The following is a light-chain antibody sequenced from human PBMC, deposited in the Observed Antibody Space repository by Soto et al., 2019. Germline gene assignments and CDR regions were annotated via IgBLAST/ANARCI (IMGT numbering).Light chain of an antibody. CDR2: EVS. J-gene: IGLJ1*01. CDR1: SSDVGGYNY. V-gene: IGLV2-14*01. CDR3: TSYTSTDTLLYV. Sequence: QSVLTQPASVSGSPGQSITISCTGTSSDVGGYNYVSWYQQHPGKAPKLLIYEVSHRPSGVSNRFSGSKSGNTASLTIPGLQAEDEADYYCTSYTSTDTLLYVFGTGTKVTVL.